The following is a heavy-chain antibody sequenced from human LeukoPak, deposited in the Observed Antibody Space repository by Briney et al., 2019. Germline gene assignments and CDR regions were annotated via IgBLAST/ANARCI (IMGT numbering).Heavy chain of an antibody. J-gene: IGHJ5*02. D-gene: IGHD3-3*01. CDR1: GGSISSYY. CDR2: IYYSGST. V-gene: IGHV4-39*01. CDR3: ARQNYDFWSGYSNWFDP. Sequence: PSETLSLTCTVSGGSISSYYWGWIRQPPGKGLEWIGSIYYSGSTYYNPSLKSRVTISVDTSKNQFSLKLSSVTAADTAVYYCARQNYDFWSGYSNWFDPWGQGTLVTVSS.